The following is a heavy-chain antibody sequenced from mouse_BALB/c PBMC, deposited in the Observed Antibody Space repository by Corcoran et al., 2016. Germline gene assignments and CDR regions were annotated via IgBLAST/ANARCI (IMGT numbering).Heavy chain of an antibody. CDR2: IYPSDSYT. J-gene: IGHJ4*01. V-gene: IGHV1-69*02. CDR3: TRRNFYYAMDY. D-gene: IGHD2-1*01. Sequence: QVQLQQPGAELVTPGASVKLSCKASGYTFTSYWINWVKQRPGQGLEWIGNIYPSDSYTNYNQKFKDKATLTVDKSSSTAYMQLSSPTSEDSAVYYCTRRNFYYAMDYWGQGTSVTVSS. CDR1: GYTFTSYW.